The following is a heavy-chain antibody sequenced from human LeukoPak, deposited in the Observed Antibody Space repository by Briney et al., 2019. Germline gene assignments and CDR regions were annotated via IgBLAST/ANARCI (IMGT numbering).Heavy chain of an antibody. Sequence: PAETLSLTCTVSGGSISSYYRSWIRQPPGKGLEWIGYIYYSGSTNYNPSLKSRVTLSVDTSKNQFSLKLSSVTAADTAVYYCARQLDYVDAFDIWGQGTMVTVSS. J-gene: IGHJ3*02. CDR3: ARQLDYVDAFDI. D-gene: IGHD4-17*01. CDR2: IYYSGST. V-gene: IGHV4-59*08. CDR1: GGSISSYY.